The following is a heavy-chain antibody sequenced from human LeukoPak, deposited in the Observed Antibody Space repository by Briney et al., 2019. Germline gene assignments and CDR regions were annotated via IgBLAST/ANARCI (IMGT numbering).Heavy chain of an antibody. CDR3: AXXXXXXXXXXXYDAFDY. V-gene: IGHV1-2*02. Sequence: EASVKVSCKASGYTFTGYYMHWVRQAPGQGLEWMGWINPNSGGTNYAQKFQGRVTMTRDTSISTAYMELSRLRSDGTAVYYCAXXXXXXXXXXXYDAFDYWGQGTLVTVSS. CDR2: INPNSGGT. CDR1: GYTFTGYY. D-gene: IGHD3-16*01. J-gene: IGHJ4*02.